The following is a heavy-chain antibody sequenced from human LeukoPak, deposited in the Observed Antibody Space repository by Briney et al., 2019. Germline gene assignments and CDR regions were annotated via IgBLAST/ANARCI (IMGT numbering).Heavy chain of an antibody. CDR1: GFTFSDYY. CDR3: ASDKGYYYGSGSYYEY. D-gene: IGHD3-10*01. CDR2: ISSSGSTI. Sequence: GGSLRLSCAASGFTFSDYYMSWIRQAPGKGLEWVSYISSSGSTIYYADSVKGRFTIFRDNAKNSLYLQMNSLRAEDTAVYYCASDKGYYYGSGSYYEYWGHGTLVTVSS. V-gene: IGHV3-11*01. J-gene: IGHJ4*01.